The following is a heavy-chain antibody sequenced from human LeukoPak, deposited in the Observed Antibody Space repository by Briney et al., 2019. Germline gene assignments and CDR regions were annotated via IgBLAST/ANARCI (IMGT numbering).Heavy chain of an antibody. CDR3: ARASAYGSGSYYNGGFDY. CDR2: ISSSGSTI. J-gene: IGHJ4*02. V-gene: IGHV3-48*03. CDR1: GFTFSSYE. D-gene: IGHD3-10*01. Sequence: GGSLRLSCAASGFTFSSYEMNWVRQAPGKGLEWVSYISSSGSTIYYADSVKGRFTISRDNAKNSLYLQMNSLRAEGTAVYYCARASAYGSGSYYNGGFDYWGQGTLVTVSS.